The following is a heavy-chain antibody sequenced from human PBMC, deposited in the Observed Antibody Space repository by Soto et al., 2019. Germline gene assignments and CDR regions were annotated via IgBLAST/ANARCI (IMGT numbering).Heavy chain of an antibody. CDR1: GYTFTSYY. CDR3: ARAESLLYYYMDV. J-gene: IGHJ6*03. V-gene: IGHV1-46*01. Sequence: ASVKVSCKASGYTFTSYYMHWVRQAPGQGLEWMGIINPSGGSTSYAQKFQGRVTMTRDTSTSTAYMELRSLRSDDTAVYYCARAESLLYYYMDVWGKGTKVTVSS. CDR2: INPSGGST.